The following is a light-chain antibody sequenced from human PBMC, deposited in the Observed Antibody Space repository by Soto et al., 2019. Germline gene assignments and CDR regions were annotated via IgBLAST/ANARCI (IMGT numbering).Light chain of an antibody. CDR2: KAS. J-gene: IGKJ1*01. CDR3: QQYNSFPWT. V-gene: IGKV1-5*03. Sequence: DIQMTQSASTLSASVGARVTITGRASQSISSWLAWYKQNPGKAPKILIYKASTLESGVPSNFRGSGSGTEFTLTISSLQPEDFETYYCQQYNSFPWTFGQGTKVDI. CDR1: QSISSW.